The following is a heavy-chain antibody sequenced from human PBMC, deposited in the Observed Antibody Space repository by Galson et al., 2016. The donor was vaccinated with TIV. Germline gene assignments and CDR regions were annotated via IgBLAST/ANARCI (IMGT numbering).Heavy chain of an antibody. V-gene: IGHV1-69*13. CDR1: ANTFISYA. CDR3: ARTDTLKNYYDSSGYYPF. D-gene: IGHD3-22*01. CDR2: IISIFRTT. J-gene: IGHJ1*01. Sequence: SVKVSCKASANTFISYAITWVRQAPGQGLEWMGGIISIFRTTQYAQKFQGRVPITADESMSTAYMELSSLRSDDTAVYYCARTDTLKNYYDSSGYYPFWGQGTLVTVSS.